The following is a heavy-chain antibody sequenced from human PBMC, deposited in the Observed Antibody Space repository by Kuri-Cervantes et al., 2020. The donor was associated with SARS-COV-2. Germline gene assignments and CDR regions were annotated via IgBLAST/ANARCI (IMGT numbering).Heavy chain of an antibody. CDR2: ISSSSSYI. V-gene: IGHV3-21*04. CDR3: AKLAGTDGYYYYYMDV. CDR1: GFTFSSYS. Sequence: GGSLRLSCAASGFTFSSYSMNWVRQAPGKGLEWVSSISSSSSYIYYADSVKGRFTISRDNSKNTLYLQMSSLRAEDTAVYYCAKLAGTDGYYYYYMDVWGKGTTVTVSS. J-gene: IGHJ6*03. D-gene: IGHD1-1*01.